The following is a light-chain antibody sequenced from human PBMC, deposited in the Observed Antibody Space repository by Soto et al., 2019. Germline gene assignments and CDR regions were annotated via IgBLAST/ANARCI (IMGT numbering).Light chain of an antibody. CDR1: QSVSSY. J-gene: IGKJ4*01. V-gene: IGKV3-11*01. Sequence: EIVLTQPPATLSLSPGERATLSCRASQSVSSYLAWYPQKPGQAPRLLIYDASNRATGIPARFSRSGSGTDFTLTISSLEPEDFAVYYCQQRSNWPPTFGGGTKVEIK. CDR3: QQRSNWPPT. CDR2: DAS.